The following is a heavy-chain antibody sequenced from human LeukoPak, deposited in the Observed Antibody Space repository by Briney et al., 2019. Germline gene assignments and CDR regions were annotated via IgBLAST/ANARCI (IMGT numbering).Heavy chain of an antibody. CDR2: IYYSGST. CDR3: ARDPRPAGIAVAGTFDY. D-gene: IGHD6-19*01. V-gene: IGHV4-39*07. Sequence: PSETLSLTCAVSGGSISSSSYYWGWIRQPPGKGLEWIGSIYYSGSTYYNPSLKSRVTISVDTSKNQFSLKLSSVTAADTAVYYCARDPRPAGIAVAGTFDYWGQGTLVTVSS. CDR1: GGSISSSSYY. J-gene: IGHJ4*02.